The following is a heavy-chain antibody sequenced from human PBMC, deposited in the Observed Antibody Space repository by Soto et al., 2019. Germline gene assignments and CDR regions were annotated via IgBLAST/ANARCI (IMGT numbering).Heavy chain of an antibody. CDR2: IYPGDSDT. J-gene: IGHJ6*02. V-gene: IGHV5-51*01. D-gene: IGHD5-12*01. CDR1: GYSFTSYW. Sequence: GESLKISCQGSGYSFTSYWIGWVRQMPGKGLEWMGIIYPGDSDTRYSPSFQGQVTISADKSISTAYLQWSSLKASDTAMYYCARLPSEGGYPGYYYYYGMDVWGQGTTVTVSS. CDR3: ARLPSEGGYPGYYYYYGMDV.